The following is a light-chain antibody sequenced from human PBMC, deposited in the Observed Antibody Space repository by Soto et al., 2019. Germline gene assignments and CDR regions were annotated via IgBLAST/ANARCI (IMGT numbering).Light chain of an antibody. CDR2: EVS. Sequence: QSALTQPASVSGSPGQSISISCIGTSSDVGGYNYVSWYQQHPGKAPKVMIYEVSNRPSGVSNRFSGSKSGNTASLTISGLQAEDEADYYCSSHTSSSTVVFGTGTKVTVL. CDR3: SSHTSSSTVV. V-gene: IGLV2-14*01. CDR1: SSDVGGYNY. J-gene: IGLJ1*01.